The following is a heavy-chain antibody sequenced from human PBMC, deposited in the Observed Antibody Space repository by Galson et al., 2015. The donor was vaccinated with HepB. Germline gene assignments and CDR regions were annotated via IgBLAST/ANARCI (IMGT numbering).Heavy chain of an antibody. CDR2: INPNSGGT. V-gene: IGHV1-2*06. Sequence: SVKVSCKASGYTFTGYYMHWVRQAPGQGLEWMGRINPNSGGTNYAQKFQGRVTMTRDTSISTAYMELSRLRSDDTAVYYCARGAPTIFGVVIGRGAFDYWGQGTLVTVSS. J-gene: IGHJ4*02. D-gene: IGHD3-3*01. CDR3: ARGAPTIFGVVIGRGAFDY. CDR1: GYTFTGYY.